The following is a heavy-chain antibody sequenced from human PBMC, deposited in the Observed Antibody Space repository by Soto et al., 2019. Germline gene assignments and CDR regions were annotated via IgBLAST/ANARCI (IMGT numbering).Heavy chain of an antibody. CDR3: TTDLLPYGDYVPLFDY. D-gene: IGHD4-17*01. CDR2: IKSKTDGRTT. V-gene: IGHV3-15*01. Sequence: GGSLRLSCAASGFTFSNAWMSWVRQAPGKGLEWVGRIKSKTDGRTTDYAAPVKGKFTISRDDSKNTLYLQMNSLKTEDTAVYYCTTDLLPYGDYVPLFDYWGQGTLVTVSS. CDR1: GFTFSNAW. J-gene: IGHJ4*02.